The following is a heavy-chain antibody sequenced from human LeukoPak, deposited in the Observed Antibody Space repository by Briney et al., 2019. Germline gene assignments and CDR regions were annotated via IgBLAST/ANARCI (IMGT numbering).Heavy chain of an antibody. CDR1: EFSVGSNY. D-gene: IGHD6-13*01. CDR2: IYSGGST. Sequence: GGSLRLSCAASEFSVGSNYMTWVRQAPGKGLEWVSLIYSGGSTYYADSVKGRFTISRDNSKNTLYLQMYSLRAEDTAVYYCARGPAYSSSWYPKGTFDIWGQGTMVTVSS. J-gene: IGHJ3*02. V-gene: IGHV3-53*01. CDR3: ARGPAYSSSWYPKGTFDI.